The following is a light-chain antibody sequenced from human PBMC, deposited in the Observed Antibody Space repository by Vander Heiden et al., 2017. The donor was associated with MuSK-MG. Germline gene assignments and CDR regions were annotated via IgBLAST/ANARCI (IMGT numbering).Light chain of an antibody. J-gene: IGKJ1*01. CDR1: QGISSW. V-gene: IGKV1-5*03. CDR3: QEDNTYWT. CDR2: KAS. Sequence: DIQMTQSPSTLSASVGDRVNITCRASQGISSWLAWYQQKPGKAPKLLIYKASSVEGGVPSRFRGSGSGTEFTLTISSLQPDDFATYYCQEDNTYWTFGQGTKVEIK.